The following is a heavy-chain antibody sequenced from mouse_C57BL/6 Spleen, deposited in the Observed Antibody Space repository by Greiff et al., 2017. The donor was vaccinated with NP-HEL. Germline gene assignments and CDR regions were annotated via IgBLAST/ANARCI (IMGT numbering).Heavy chain of an antibody. CDR3: AREVNAAWFAY. CDR2: ISYDGSN. CDR1: GYSITSGYY. Sequence: EVHLVESGPGLVKPSQSLSLTCSVTGYSITSGYYWNWIRQFPGNKLEWMGYISYDGSNNYNPSLKNRISITRDTSKNQFFLKLNSVTTEDTATYYCAREVNAAWFAYWGQGTLVTVSA. D-gene: IGHD2-12*01. J-gene: IGHJ3*01. V-gene: IGHV3-6*01.